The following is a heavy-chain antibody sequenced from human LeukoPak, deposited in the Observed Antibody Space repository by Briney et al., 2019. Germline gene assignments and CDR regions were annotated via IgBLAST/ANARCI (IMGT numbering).Heavy chain of an antibody. V-gene: IGHV4-39*07. CDR2: IYYTGST. J-gene: IGHJ4*02. Sequence: SETLSLTCTVSGGSISSSNYYWGWIRQPPGQGLEWIGNIYYTGSTYYNPSLKSRVTISVDTSKNQFSLKLSSVTAADTAVYYCARAFWSGYYVDYWGQGTLVTVSS. D-gene: IGHD3-3*01. CDR1: GGSISSSNYY. CDR3: ARAFWSGYYVDY.